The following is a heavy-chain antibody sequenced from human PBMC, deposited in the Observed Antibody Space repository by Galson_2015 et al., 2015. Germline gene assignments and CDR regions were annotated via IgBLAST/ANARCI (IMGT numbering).Heavy chain of an antibody. CDR2: ISYDGSNK. CDR3: AKDRMVGYCSGGSCSIFNWFDP. Sequence: SLRLSCAASGFTFSSYGMHWVRQAPGKGLEWVAVISYDGSNKYYADSVKGRFTISRDNSKNTLYLQMNSLRAEDTALYYCAKDRMVGYCSGGSCSIFNWFDPWGQGTLVTVSS. J-gene: IGHJ5*02. CDR1: GFTFSSYG. V-gene: IGHV3-30*18. D-gene: IGHD2-15*01.